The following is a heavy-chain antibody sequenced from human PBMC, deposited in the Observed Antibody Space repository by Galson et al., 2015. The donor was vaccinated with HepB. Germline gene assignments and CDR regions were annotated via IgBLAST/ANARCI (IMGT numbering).Heavy chain of an antibody. CDR3: AGALVAANPVYYYYYMDV. J-gene: IGHJ6*03. V-gene: IGHV1-69*10. Sequence: SVKVSCKASGGTFSSYAISWVRQAPGQGLEWMGGIIPILGIANYAQKFQGRVTITADKSTSTAYMELSSLRSEDTAVYYCAGALVAANPVYYYYYMDVWGKGTTVTVSS. D-gene: IGHD2-15*01. CDR2: IIPILGIA. CDR1: GGTFSSYA.